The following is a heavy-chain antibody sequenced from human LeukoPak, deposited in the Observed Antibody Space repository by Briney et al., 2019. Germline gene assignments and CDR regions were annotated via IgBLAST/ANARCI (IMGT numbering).Heavy chain of an antibody. Sequence: ASVKVSCKASGYTFTGYYMHWVRQAPGQGLEWMGWISAYNGNTNYAQKLQGRVTMTTDTSTSTAYMELRSLRSDDTAVYYCARDPPYNWNDVDAFDIWGQGTMVTVSS. CDR3: ARDPPYNWNDVDAFDI. CDR1: GYTFTGYY. CDR2: ISAYNGNT. D-gene: IGHD1-1*01. J-gene: IGHJ3*02. V-gene: IGHV1-18*04.